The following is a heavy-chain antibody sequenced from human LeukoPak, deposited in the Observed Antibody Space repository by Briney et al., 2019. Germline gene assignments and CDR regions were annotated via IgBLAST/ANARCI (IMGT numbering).Heavy chain of an antibody. D-gene: IGHD6-13*01. V-gene: IGHV1-2*06. J-gene: IGHJ4*02. CDR1: GYTFTRYY. CDR2: INPNSGGT. CDR3: ARVPRIAAAGHYFDY. Sequence: GASEKVSCKASGYTFTRYYMHWVRQAPGQGLEWMGRINPNSGGTNYAQQFQGRVTMTRDTSISTAYMELSRLRSDDTAVYYCARVPRIAAAGHYFDYWGQGTLVTVSS.